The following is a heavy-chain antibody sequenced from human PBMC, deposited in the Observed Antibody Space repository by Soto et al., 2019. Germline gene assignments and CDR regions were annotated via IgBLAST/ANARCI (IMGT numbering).Heavy chain of an antibody. D-gene: IGHD1-20*01. CDR3: TKGYNWNDGPAGY. Sequence: GGSLRLSCAASGFTFSGSAMHWVRQASGKGLEWVGRIRSKANSYATAYAASVKGRFTISRDDSKNTAYLQMNSLKTEDTAVYYCTKGYNWNDGPAGYWGQGSLVTVSS. CDR2: IRSKANSYAT. CDR1: GFTFSGSA. J-gene: IGHJ4*02. V-gene: IGHV3-73*01.